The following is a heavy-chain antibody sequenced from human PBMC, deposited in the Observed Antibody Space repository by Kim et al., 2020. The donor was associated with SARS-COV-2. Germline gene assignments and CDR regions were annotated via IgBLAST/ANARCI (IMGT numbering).Heavy chain of an antibody. CDR1: GFTFSSYA. V-gene: IGHV3-23*01. CDR3: AKGHGFLEWIPLSYYYYGMDV. CDR2: ISGSGGST. Sequence: GGSLRLSCAASGFTFSSYAMSWVRQAPGNGLEWVSAISGSGGSTYYADSVKGRFTISRDNSKNTLYLQMNSLRAEDTAVYYCAKGHGFLEWIPLSYYYYGMDVWGQGTTVTVSS. J-gene: IGHJ6*02. D-gene: IGHD3-3*01.